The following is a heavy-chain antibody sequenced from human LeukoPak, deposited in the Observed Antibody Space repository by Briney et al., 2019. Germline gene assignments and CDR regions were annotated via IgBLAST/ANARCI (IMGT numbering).Heavy chain of an antibody. Sequence: GESLKISCKGSGYSFTDYWIGWVRQMPGKGLEWMGIIYPGDSNTRYSQSFQGQVTISADKSISTACLQWSSLKASDTAMYYCARRYSTDSIDSWGQGTLVTVSS. CDR2: IYPGDSNT. J-gene: IGHJ4*02. CDR1: GYSFTDYW. V-gene: IGHV5-51*01. D-gene: IGHD6-13*01. CDR3: ARRYSTDSIDS.